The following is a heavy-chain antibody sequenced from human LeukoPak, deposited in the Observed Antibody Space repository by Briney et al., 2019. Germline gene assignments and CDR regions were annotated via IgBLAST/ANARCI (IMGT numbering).Heavy chain of an antibody. CDR3: ANCAVRFLEWTH. CDR1: GFTFSNYW. J-gene: IGHJ4*02. V-gene: IGHV3-7*03. Sequence: YPGGSLRLSCVASGFTFSNYWMSWVRQAPGKGLEWVANIKQDGSEKFYVDSVKGRFTISRDNAKNSLYVQMNSLRAEDTAVYYCANCAVRFLEWTHWGQGTLVTVSS. CDR2: IKQDGSEK. D-gene: IGHD3-3*01.